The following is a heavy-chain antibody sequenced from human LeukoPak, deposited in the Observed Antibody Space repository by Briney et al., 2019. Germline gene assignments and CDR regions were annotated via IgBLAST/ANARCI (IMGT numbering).Heavy chain of an antibody. D-gene: IGHD6-6*01. CDR3: ARDLDSSGSSPAYSNY. V-gene: IGHV3-21*01. J-gene: IGHJ4*02. CDR2: ISSSSSYI. CDR1: GFTFSSYS. Sequence: GGSLRLSCAASGFTFSSYSMNWVRQAPGKGLEWVSSISSSSSYIYYADSVKGRFTISRDNAKNSLYLQMNSLRAEDTAVYYCARDLDSSGSSPAYSNYWGQGTLSPSPQ.